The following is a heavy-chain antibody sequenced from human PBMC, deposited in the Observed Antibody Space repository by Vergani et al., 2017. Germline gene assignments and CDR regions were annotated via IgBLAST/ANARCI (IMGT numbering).Heavy chain of an antibody. D-gene: IGHD5-12*01. J-gene: IGHJ4*02. CDR1: GFTFSSYA. V-gene: IGHV3-30*01. Sequence: QVRLVESGGGVVQPGRSLRLSCAASGFTFSSYAMHWVRQAPGKGLEWVAVISYDGSNKYYADSVKGRFTISRDNSKNTLYLQMNSLRAEDTAVYYCARSGYSGYXFDYWGQGTLVTVSS. CDR2: ISYDGSNK. CDR3: ARSGYSGYXFDY.